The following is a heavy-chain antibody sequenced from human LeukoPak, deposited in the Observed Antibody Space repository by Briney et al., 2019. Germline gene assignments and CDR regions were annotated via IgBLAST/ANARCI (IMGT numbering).Heavy chain of an antibody. J-gene: IGHJ2*01. CDR3: VRLYKIEGADL. CDR1: GFTFSTYW. Sequence: PGGSLRLSCAASGFTFSTYWMHWVRQTLGKGLVWVSSIRNDGTTTNYADSVKGRFTISRDNAKNTLYLQMNSLRAEDTAVYYCVRLYKIEGADLWGRGTLVTVSS. CDR2: IRNDGTTT. V-gene: IGHV3-74*01. D-gene: IGHD1-14*01.